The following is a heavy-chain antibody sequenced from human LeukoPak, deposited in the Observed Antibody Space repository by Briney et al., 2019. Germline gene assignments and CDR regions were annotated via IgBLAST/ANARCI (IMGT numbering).Heavy chain of an antibody. D-gene: IGHD6-6*01. J-gene: IGHJ6*03. CDR3: ARAIRSWGYYMDV. V-gene: IGHV1-69*05. CDR1: GGTFSSYA. Sequence: SVKVSCKASGGTFSSYAISWVRQAPGQGLEWMGGIIPIFGTANYAQKFQGRVTMTRDTSISTAYMELSRLRSDDTAVYYCARAIRSWGYYMDVWGKGTTVTVSS. CDR2: IIPIFGTA.